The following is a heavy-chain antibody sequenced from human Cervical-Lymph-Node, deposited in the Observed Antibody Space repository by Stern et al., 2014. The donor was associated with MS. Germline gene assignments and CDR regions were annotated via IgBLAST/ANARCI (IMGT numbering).Heavy chain of an antibody. Sequence: QVQLIRSGDDLKTPGSSGRISCKASGGTFTSYAINWVRQAPGQGPEWMGGIIPMFGTINYAHNFQGRVTISADESTGTAYMELTGLTSEDTAVFYCARDGRRNFFYFDLWGRGTLVTVSS. V-gene: IGHV1-69*01. CDR3: ARDGRRNFFYFDL. J-gene: IGHJ2*01. D-gene: IGHD4-11*01. CDR2: IIPMFGTI. CDR1: GGTFTSYA.